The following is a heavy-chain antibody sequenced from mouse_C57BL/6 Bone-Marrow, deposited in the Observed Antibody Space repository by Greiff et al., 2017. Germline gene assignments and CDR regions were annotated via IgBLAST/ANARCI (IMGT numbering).Heavy chain of an antibody. CDR3: TVYYYGSTWYFDV. D-gene: IGHD1-1*01. Sequence: EVQLQEESGGGLVQPGGSMKLSCVASGFTFSNYWMNWVRQSPEKGLEWVAQIRLKSDNYATHYAESVKGRFTISRDDSKSSVYLQMNNLRAEDTGIYYCTVYYYGSTWYFDVWGTGTTVTVSS. J-gene: IGHJ1*03. CDR1: GFTFSNYW. CDR2: IRLKSDNYAT. V-gene: IGHV6-3*01.